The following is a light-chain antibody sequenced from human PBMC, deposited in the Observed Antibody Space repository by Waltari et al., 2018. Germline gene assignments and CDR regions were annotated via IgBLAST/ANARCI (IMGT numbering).Light chain of an antibody. CDR3: CSHAGSSTYV. V-gene: IGLV2-23*01. J-gene: IGLJ1*01. CDR2: EGS. CDR1: SSDVGGYNL. Sequence: QSALTQPASVSGSPGPSITISGTGPSSDVGGYNLVSWYQHHPGKAPKLMIYEGSKRPSGVSNRFSGAKSGNTASLTISGLQAEDEADYYCCSHAGSSTYVFGTGTKAPAL.